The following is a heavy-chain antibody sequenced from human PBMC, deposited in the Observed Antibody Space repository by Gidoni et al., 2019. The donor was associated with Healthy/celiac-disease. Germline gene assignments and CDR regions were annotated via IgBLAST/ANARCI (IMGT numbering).Heavy chain of an antibody. D-gene: IGHD6-13*01. CDR3: ASGGYSSSWAPFDY. Sequence: QLQLQESGPGLVKPSETLSLTCPVSGGSISSSSYYWGWIRQPPGKGLEWIGSIYYSGSTYYNPSLKSRVTISVDTSKNQFSLKLSSVTAADTAVYYCASGGYSSSWAPFDYWGQGTLVTVSS. CDR2: IYYSGST. V-gene: IGHV4-39*07. CDR1: GGSISSSSYY. J-gene: IGHJ4*02.